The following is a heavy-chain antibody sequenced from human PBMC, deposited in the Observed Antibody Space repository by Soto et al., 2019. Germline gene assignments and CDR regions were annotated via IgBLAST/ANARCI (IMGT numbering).Heavy chain of an antibody. CDR3: AGFVTRGVDV. CDR2: IIPIVDTP. V-gene: IGHV1-69*08. J-gene: IGHJ6*02. Sequence: QVQLVQSGAEVKKPGSSVKVSCKASGGTFSDFTMNWVRQAPGQGLEWMGRIIPIVDTPTYAQKFQGRVTITAVKSTSTGYMELSCLTSEDTAVYYCAGFVTRGVDVWGQGTTVTVSS. D-gene: IGHD3-16*02. CDR1: GGTFSDFT.